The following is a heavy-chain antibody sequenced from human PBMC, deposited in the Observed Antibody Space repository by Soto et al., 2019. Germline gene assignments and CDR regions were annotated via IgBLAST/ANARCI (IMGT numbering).Heavy chain of an antibody. D-gene: IGHD2-2*01. CDR2: MYHSGST. CDR1: GGSISSGGYS. V-gene: IGHV4-30-2*01. CDR3: ARVPDY. J-gene: IGHJ4*02. Sequence: QLQLQESGSGLVKPSQTLSLTCAVSGGSISSGGYSWSWIRQPPGKGLEWIGYMYHSGSTYYNPSLKIRVTISIDSSKYQFSLKLSSVTAADTAVYYFARVPDYWGQGILVTVSS.